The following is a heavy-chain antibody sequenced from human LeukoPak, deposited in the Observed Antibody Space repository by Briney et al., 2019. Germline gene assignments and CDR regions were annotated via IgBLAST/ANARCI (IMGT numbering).Heavy chain of an antibody. CDR2: FDPEDGET. J-gene: IGHJ4*02. D-gene: IGHD6-6*01. CDR1: GYTLTELS. CDR3: AGQYSSSSVHNY. V-gene: IGHV1-24*01. Sequence: GASVKVSCKVSGYTLTELSMHWVRQAPGKGLEWMGGFDPEDGETIYAQKFQGRVTITADKSTSTAYMELSSLRSEDTAVYYCAGQYSSSSVHNYWGQGTLVTVSS.